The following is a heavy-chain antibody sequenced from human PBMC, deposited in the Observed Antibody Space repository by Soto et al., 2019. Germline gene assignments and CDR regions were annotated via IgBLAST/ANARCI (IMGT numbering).Heavy chain of an antibody. V-gene: IGHV1-18*01. D-gene: IGHD2-15*01. CDR1: GYTFTSYG. CDR2: ISAYNGNT. J-gene: IGHJ3*02. CDR3: ARDHIGGYCSGGSCYAGRGAFDI. Sequence: QVQLVQSGAEVKKPGASVKVSCKASGYTFTSYGISWVRQAPGQGLEWMGWISAYNGNTNYAQKLQGRVTMTTDTSTSTAYMELRSLRSDDTAEYYCARDHIGGYCSGGSCYAGRGAFDIWGQGTMVTVSS.